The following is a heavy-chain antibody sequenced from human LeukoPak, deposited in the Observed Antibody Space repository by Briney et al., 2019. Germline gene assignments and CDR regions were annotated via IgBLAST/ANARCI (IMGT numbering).Heavy chain of an antibody. CDR2: IYYSGST. CDR1: GGSISSSSYY. J-gene: IGHJ4*02. D-gene: IGHD6-6*01. Sequence: SETLSLTCTVSGGSISSSSYYWGWIRQPPGKGLEWIGYIYYSGSTNYNPPLKSRVTISVDTSKNQFSLKLSSVTAADTAVYYCAREGVGTMGSSSHFDYWGQGTLVTVSS. CDR3: AREGVGTMGSSSHFDY. V-gene: IGHV4-61*01.